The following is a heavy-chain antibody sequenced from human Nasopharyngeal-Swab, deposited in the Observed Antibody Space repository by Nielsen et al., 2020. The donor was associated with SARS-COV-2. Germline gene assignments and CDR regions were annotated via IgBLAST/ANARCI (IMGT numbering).Heavy chain of an antibody. CDR2: IHTRGSS. Sequence: SETLSLTCTVSGGSISSGSYYWSWFRQPAGKGLEWLGRIHTRGSSYYNPSLKSRVTISLDTSKNPFSRKLNSVPAADTTVYYCARDSSSSPPGYWGQGTLVTVSS. V-gene: IGHV4-61*02. CDR1: GGSISSGSYY. D-gene: IGHD6-6*01. J-gene: IGHJ4*02. CDR3: ARDSSSSPPGY.